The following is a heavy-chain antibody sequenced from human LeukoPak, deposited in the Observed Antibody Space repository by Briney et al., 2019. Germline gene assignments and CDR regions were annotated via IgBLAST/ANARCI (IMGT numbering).Heavy chain of an antibody. CDR3: ARGGRYSYGPVDY. CDR2: IIPTFGTA. Sequence: SVKVSCKASGGTFSSYAISWVRQAPGQGLEWMGGIIPTFGTANYAQKFQGRVTITADESTSTAYMELSSLRSEDTAVYYCARGGRYSYGPVDYWGQGTLVTVSS. J-gene: IGHJ4*02. CDR1: GGTFSSYA. D-gene: IGHD5-18*01. V-gene: IGHV1-69*01.